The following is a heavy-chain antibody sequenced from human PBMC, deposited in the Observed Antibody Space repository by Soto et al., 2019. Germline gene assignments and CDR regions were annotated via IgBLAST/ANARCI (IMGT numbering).Heavy chain of an antibody. CDR3: AKDQKTAILLWFGELPSYGLDY. D-gene: IGHD3-10*01. Sequence: PGGSLRLSCAASGFTFSSYGMHWVRQAPGKGLEWVAVISYDGSNKYYADSVKGRFTISRDNSKNTLYLQMNSLRAEDTAVYYCAKDQKTAILLWFGELPSYGLDYWGQGTLVTVSS. V-gene: IGHV3-30*18. J-gene: IGHJ4*02. CDR1: GFTFSSYG. CDR2: ISYDGSNK.